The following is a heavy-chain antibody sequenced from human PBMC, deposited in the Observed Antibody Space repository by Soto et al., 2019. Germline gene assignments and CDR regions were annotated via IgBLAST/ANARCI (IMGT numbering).Heavy chain of an antibody. Sequence: SVKVSCKASGGTFSSYAISWVRQAPGQGLEWMGGIIPIFGTADYAQKFQGRVTITADESTSTAYMELSSLRSEDTAVYYCARVDYYGSGTIGYFDYWGQGTLVTVSS. V-gene: IGHV1-69*13. D-gene: IGHD3-10*01. CDR3: ARVDYYGSGTIGYFDY. J-gene: IGHJ4*02. CDR1: GGTFSSYA. CDR2: IIPIFGTA.